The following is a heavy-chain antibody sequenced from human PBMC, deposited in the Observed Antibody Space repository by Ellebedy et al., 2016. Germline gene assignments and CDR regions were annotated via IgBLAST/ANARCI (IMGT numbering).Heavy chain of an antibody. CDR3: ARAEGYFETRGYWEDY. V-gene: IGHV3-30-3*01. Sequence: GESLKISXAASGFTFSSYSMHWVRQAPGKELEWVAVISYDGTIKYYADSVKGRFTISRDNSKNTLYLQMSSLRADDTAVYYCARAEGYFETRGYWEDYWGQGTLVTVSA. D-gene: IGHD3-22*01. CDR2: ISYDGTIK. J-gene: IGHJ4*02. CDR1: GFTFSSYS.